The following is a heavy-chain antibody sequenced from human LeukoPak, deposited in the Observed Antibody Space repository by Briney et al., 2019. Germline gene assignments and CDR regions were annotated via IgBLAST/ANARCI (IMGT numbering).Heavy chain of an antibody. V-gene: IGHV4-30-4*01. CDR3: ARETSYYDILTGYSAPDAFDI. CDR2: IYYSGST. J-gene: IGHJ3*02. CDR1: GGSISSGDYD. Sequence: SQTLSLTCTVSGGSISSGDYDWSWIRQPPGKGLEWIGYIYYSGSTYYNPSLKSRVTISVDTSKNQFSLKLSSVTAADTAVYYCARETSYYDILTGYSAPDAFDIWGQGTMVTVSS. D-gene: IGHD3-9*01.